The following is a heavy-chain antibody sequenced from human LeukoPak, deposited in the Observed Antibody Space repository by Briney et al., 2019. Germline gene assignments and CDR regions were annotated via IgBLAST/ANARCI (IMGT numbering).Heavy chain of an antibody. D-gene: IGHD2/OR15-2a*01. CDR3: ARDYFTL. CDR2: IRRGSNSYTT. V-gene: IGHV3-72*01. CDR1: GFTFSDYI. Sequence: QPGGSLRLSCAASGFTFSDYILDWVRQAPGKGLEWVGRIRRGSNSYTTEYAASVKARFIISRDDSQNSLFLHMYSLRAEDTAVYYCARDYFTLWGQGTLVTVSS. J-gene: IGHJ4*02.